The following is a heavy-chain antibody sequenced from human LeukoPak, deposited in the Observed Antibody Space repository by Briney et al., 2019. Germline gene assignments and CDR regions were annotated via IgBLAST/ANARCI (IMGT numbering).Heavy chain of an antibody. CDR1: GFNFDEYA. Sequence: GGSLRLSCAASGFNFDEYAMHWVRQAPGKGLEWVAVISYDGSNKYYADSVKGRFTISRDNSKNTLYLQMNSLRAEDTAVYYCVSEQQLANYDYWGQGTLATVSS. D-gene: IGHD6-13*01. CDR3: VSEQQLANYDY. CDR2: ISYDGSNK. V-gene: IGHV3-30-3*01. J-gene: IGHJ4*02.